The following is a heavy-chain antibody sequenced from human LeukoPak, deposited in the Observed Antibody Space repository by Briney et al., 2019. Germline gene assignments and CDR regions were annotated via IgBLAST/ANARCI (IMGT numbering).Heavy chain of an antibody. CDR3: ATFTMVRGVIRGGNAFDI. V-gene: IGHV3-64*01. J-gene: IGHJ3*02. CDR1: GFTFSSYA. D-gene: IGHD3-10*01. Sequence: GGSLRLSCAASGFTFSSYAMHWVRQAPGKGLEYVSAISSNGGSTYYANSVKGRFTISRDNSKNTLYLQMNSLRAEDTAVYYCATFTMVRGVIRGGNAFDIWGQGTMVTVSS. CDR2: ISSNGGST.